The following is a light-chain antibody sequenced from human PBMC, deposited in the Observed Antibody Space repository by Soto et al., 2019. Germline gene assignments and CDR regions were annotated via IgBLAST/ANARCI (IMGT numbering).Light chain of an antibody. CDR3: AAWDDSLSGLV. CDR2: RDD. Sequence: QSVLTQPPSASGTPGQRVTISCSGSSSNIGSNFVFWYQQFPGTAPKFLIDRDDERPSGVPDRFSGSKSGTSASLAISGLRSEDEADYYCAAWDDSLSGLVFGGGTKRPS. J-gene: IGLJ2*01. CDR1: SSNIGSNF. V-gene: IGLV1-47*01.